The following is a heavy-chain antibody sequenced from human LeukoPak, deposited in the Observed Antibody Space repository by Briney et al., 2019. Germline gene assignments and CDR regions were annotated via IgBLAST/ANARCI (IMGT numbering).Heavy chain of an antibody. CDR2: ISHSGST. Sequence: SETLSLTCSVSGGSITSSSYYWSWVRQPPGKGLEWIGGISHSGSTYYNPSLKKRVTISVDTSKNQFSLKLSSVTAADTAVYYCARDRVAYCGGDCYPPNGRYFDYWGQGTLVTVSS. CDR1: GGSITSSSYY. D-gene: IGHD2-21*02. V-gene: IGHV4-39*07. CDR3: ARDRVAYCGGDCYPPNGRYFDY. J-gene: IGHJ4*02.